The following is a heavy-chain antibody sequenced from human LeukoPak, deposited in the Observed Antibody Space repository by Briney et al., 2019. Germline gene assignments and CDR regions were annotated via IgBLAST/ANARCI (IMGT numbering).Heavy chain of an antibody. D-gene: IGHD4-11*01. CDR2: ISSSSSTI. J-gene: IGHJ4*02. Sequence: GGSLRLSCAASGFTFSSYSMNWVRQAPGKGLEWVSYISSSSSTIYYADSVKGRFTISRDNAKNSLYLQMNSLRAEDTAVYYCARAGDYINPKLDYWGQGTLVTVSS. CDR3: ARAGDYINPKLDY. V-gene: IGHV3-48*01. CDR1: GFTFSSYS.